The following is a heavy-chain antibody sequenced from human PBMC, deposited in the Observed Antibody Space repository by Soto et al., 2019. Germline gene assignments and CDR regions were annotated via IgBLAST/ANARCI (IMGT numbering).Heavy chain of an antibody. CDR1: GYSFAVYW. CDR3: ARQIYDSDTGPNFQYYFDS. Sequence: GESLKISCKGSGYSFAVYWITWVRQKPGKGLEWMGRIDPSDSQTYYSPSFRGHVTISVTKSITTVFLQWSSLRASDTAMYYCARQIYDSDTGPNFQYYFDSWGQGTPVTVSS. V-gene: IGHV5-10-1*01. J-gene: IGHJ4*02. D-gene: IGHD3-22*01. CDR2: IDPSDSQT.